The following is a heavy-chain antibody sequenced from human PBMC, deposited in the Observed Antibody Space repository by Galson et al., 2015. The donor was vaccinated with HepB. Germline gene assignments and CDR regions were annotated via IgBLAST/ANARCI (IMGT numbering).Heavy chain of an antibody. CDR1: GFTLSSYA. J-gene: IGHJ4*02. V-gene: IGHV3-23*01. CDR3: ATGFREFRG. Sequence: SLRLSCAASGFTLSSYAMSWVRQAPGKGLGWASAISGSGGSTYYADSVKGRFTISRDNSKNTLYLQMNSLRAEDTAVYYCATGFREFRGWGQGTLVTVAS. CDR2: ISGSGGST. D-gene: IGHD3-10*01.